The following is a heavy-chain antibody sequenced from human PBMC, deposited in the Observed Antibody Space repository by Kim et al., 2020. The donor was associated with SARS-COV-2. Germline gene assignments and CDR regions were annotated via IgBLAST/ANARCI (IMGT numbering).Heavy chain of an antibody. V-gene: IGHV3-48*02. D-gene: IGHD1-20*01. J-gene: IGHJ4*02. Sequence: TTIYYAASVEGRFSVSRDKAKNSVVLQMNSLRDEDTAVYYCARGTRYVDCWGQGTLVTVSS. CDR2: TTI. CDR3: ARGTRYVDC.